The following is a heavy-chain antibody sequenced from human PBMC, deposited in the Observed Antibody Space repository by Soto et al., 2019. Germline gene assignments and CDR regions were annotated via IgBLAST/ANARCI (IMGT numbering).Heavy chain of an antibody. D-gene: IGHD2-15*01. CDR1: GFPFSKAW. J-gene: IGHJ4*02. CDR2: IKSKADGGTT. Sequence: EVQLVESGGGLVKPGGSLRLSCAASGFPFSKAWMSWVRQVPGKGLEWVGRIKSKADGGTTDYAAPVKGRFTISSDDSSNTLYLQMNSLKTEDTAVYYCTKVLGYCSGGNCFTFDYGGQGAVVTVSS. V-gene: IGHV3-15*01. CDR3: TKVLGYCSGGNCFTFDY.